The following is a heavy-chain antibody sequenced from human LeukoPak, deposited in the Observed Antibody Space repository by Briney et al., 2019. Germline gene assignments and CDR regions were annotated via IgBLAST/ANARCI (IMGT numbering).Heavy chain of an antibody. V-gene: IGHV4-61*08. CDR1: GGSMSSGDYY. CDR2: IYCSGST. Sequence: KPSETLSLTCTVSGGSMSSGDYYWSWIRQPPGKGLEWIGYIYCSGSTNYNPSLKSRVTISVDTSKNQFSLKLSSVTAADTAVYYCARDRDGLGWFDPWGQGTLVTVSS. CDR3: ARDRDGLGWFDP. J-gene: IGHJ5*02. D-gene: IGHD5-24*01.